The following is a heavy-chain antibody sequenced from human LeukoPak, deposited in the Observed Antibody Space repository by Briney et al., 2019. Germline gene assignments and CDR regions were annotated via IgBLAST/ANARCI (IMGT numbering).Heavy chain of an antibody. J-gene: IGHJ4*02. D-gene: IGHD1-26*01. V-gene: IGHV3-30-3*01. CDR2: ISYDGSNK. CDR3: AGDYPPKVVGATTRAFDY. Sequence: GGSLRLSCAASGFTFSSYAMHWVRQAPGKGLEWVAVISYDGSNKYYADSVKGRFTISRDNSKDTLYLQMNSLRAEDTAVYYCAGDYPPKVVGATTRAFDYWGQGTLVTVSS. CDR1: GFTFSSYA.